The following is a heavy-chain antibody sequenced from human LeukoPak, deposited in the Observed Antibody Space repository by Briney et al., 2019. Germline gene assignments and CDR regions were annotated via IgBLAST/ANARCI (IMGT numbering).Heavy chain of an antibody. CDR1: GFTFTDHW. Sequence: GVSLRLSCAASGFTFTDHWMSWVRQAPGTGLEWVANLNEDGSEKYYVDSVKGRFTISRDNAKKSLYLQMNSLRAEDTAVYYCARGGTGVSRDYWGQGTLVTVAS. CDR2: LNEDGSEK. CDR3: ARGGTGVSRDY. V-gene: IGHV3-7*01. J-gene: IGHJ4*02. D-gene: IGHD3/OR15-3a*01.